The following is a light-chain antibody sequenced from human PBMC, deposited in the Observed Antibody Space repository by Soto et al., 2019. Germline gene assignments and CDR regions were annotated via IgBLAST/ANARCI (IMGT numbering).Light chain of an antibody. CDR1: QSLLHSNGVTY. J-gene: IGKJ4*01. CDR3: LQTLQTPLA. Sequence: DIVMTQSPLSLPVTPGEPASISCRSSQSLLHSNGVTYLDWYLQKPGQSPPLLIYLASNRASGVRDRFTGSGSGTDFRLKISRGESADVGGYYFLQTLQTPLAFGGGTKVEI. CDR2: LAS. V-gene: IGKV2-28*01.